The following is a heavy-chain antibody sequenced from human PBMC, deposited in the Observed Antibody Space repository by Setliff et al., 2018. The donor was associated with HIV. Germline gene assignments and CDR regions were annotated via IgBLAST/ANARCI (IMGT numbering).Heavy chain of an antibody. J-gene: IGHJ6*03. CDR1: GFTFSSYC. CDR2: ISYGSTYI. D-gene: IGHD2-15*01. CDR3: ARTPQEVVVVAATRPYYYYYMDV. V-gene: IGHV3-21*01. Sequence: GGSLRLSCVASGFTFSSYCMDWFRQAPGKGLEWVSSISYGSTYIYQSDSVRGRFTISVDTSKNQFSLKLSSVTAADTAVYYCARTPQEVVVVAATRPYYYYYMDVWGKGTTVTVSS.